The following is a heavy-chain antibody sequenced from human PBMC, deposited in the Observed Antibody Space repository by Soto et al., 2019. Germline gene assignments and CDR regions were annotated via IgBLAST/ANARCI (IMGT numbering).Heavy chain of an antibody. V-gene: IGHV3-15*01. CDR1: EFTFSNAW. CDR3: TTEIGHYDYVWGRYRALDY. Sequence: PGGSLILSCAASEFTFSNAWMSWVRQAPGKGLELGGRIKSKTDGGTTDYAAPVKVRFTISRDDSKNTLYLQMNSLKTEDTAVYYCTTEIGHYDYVWGRYRALDYWGQGTLVT. D-gene: IGHD3-16*02. J-gene: IGHJ4*02. CDR2: IKSKTDGGTT.